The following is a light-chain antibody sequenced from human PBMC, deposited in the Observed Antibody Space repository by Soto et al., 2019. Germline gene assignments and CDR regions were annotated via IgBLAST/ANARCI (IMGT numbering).Light chain of an antibody. CDR1: HSVSSSY. CDR2: GTS. V-gene: IGKV3-15*01. Sequence: EIVLTQSPGTRSLSPGERATLSCMASHSVSSSYLAWYQQKPGQAPRLLISGTSTRATGIPARFSGSGSGTEFTLTISSLQSEDFAVYYCQQYNNWPKTFGQGTKVDIK. J-gene: IGKJ1*01. CDR3: QQYNNWPKT.